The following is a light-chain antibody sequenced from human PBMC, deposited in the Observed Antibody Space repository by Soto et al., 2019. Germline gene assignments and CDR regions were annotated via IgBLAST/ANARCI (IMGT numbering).Light chain of an antibody. CDR1: QTVLYSSNNKNY. Sequence: DIVMTQSPDSLVVSLGERATINCKSSQTVLYSSNNKNYLAWYQQKPGQPPKLLIYWASTRESGVPDRFSGSGSGTDFTLTISSLQAEDVAVYYFQQYYSTPFTFGPGTKVDIK. V-gene: IGKV4-1*01. CDR3: QQYYSTPFT. J-gene: IGKJ3*01. CDR2: WAS.